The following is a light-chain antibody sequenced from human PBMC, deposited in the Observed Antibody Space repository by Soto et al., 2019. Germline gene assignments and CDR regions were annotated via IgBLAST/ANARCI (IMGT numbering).Light chain of an antibody. J-gene: IGLJ1*01. Sequence: QSALTQPASVSGSPGQSITISCTGTSRDIGGYETVSWYQQHPGKAPKLMIYDVRNRPAGVSNRFSGSKSGNTASLTIPGLQADDEANYYCSSYTSSSTPYVFGTGTKVTVL. CDR2: DVR. CDR3: SSYTSSSTPYV. V-gene: IGLV2-14*01. CDR1: SRDIGGYET.